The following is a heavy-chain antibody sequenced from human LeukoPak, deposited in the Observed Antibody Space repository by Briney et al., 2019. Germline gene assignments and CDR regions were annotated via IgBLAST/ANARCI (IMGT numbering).Heavy chain of an antibody. J-gene: IGHJ5*02. CDR3: AKAPLDYYGSGSYYGSYNWFDP. CDR2: ISGSGGST. Sequence: GGSLRLSCAASGFTFSSYAMSWVRQAPGKGLEWVSAISGSGGSTYYADSVKGRFTISRDNSKNTLYLQMNSLRAEDTAVYYCAKAPLDYYGSGSYYGSYNWFDPWGQGTLVTVSS. D-gene: IGHD3-10*01. CDR1: GFTFSSYA. V-gene: IGHV3-23*01.